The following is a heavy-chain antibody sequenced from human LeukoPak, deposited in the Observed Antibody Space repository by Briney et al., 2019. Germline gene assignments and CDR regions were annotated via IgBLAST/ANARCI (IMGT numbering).Heavy chain of an antibody. J-gene: IGHJ5*02. V-gene: IGHV4-31*03. D-gene: IGHD6-13*01. CDR2: IYYSGST. CDR3: AREVTGIAAAGTWFDP. CDR1: GGSISSGGYY. Sequence: KSSETLSLTCTVSGGSISSGGYYWSWIRQHPGKGLEWIGYIYYSGSTYYNPSLKSRVTISVDTSENQFSLKLSSVTAADTAVYYCAREVTGIAAAGTWFDPWGQGTLVTVSS.